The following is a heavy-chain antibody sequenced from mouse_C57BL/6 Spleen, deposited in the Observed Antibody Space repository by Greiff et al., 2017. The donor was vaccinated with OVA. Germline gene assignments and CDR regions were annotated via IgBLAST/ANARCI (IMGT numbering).Heavy chain of an antibody. CDR2: IYPGDGDT. V-gene: IGHV1-80*01. CDR3: ARHGSSPYFDY. CDR1: GYAFSSYW. D-gene: IGHD1-1*01. J-gene: IGHJ2*01. Sequence: VKLQESGAELVKPGASVKISCKASGYAFSSYWMNWVKQRPGKGLEWIGQIYPGDGDTNYNGKFKGKATLTADKSSSTAYMQLSSLTSEDSAVYFCARHGSSPYFDYWGQGTTLTVSS.